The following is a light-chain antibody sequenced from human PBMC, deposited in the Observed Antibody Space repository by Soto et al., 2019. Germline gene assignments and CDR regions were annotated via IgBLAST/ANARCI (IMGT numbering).Light chain of an antibody. CDR1: QSVSRY. CDR3: QQTLSGVWT. CDR2: VTS. Sequence: DIQMTQSPSSLSASVGDRVTITCRASQSVSRYVNWYQQKPGKVPKLLIYVTSSLQSGVPSRFSGSGSGTDFTLTISSLQPEDFATYYCQQTLSGVWTFGQGTKVEMK. V-gene: IGKV1-39*01. J-gene: IGKJ1*01.